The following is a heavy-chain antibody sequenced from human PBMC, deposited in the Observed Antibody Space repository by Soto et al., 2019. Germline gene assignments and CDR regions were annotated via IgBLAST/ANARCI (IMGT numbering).Heavy chain of an antibody. CDR2: IDPSDSYA. V-gene: IGHV5-10-1*01. D-gene: IGHD1-1*01. Sequence: PGESLKISCKASAYSFTNYWITWVRQTPGKGLEWMGRIDPSDSYANYGPPFQGHVTLSVDKSINTAFLQWNSLDASDTGMYFCARRRSDWNCLDPWGQGTLVTVSS. CDR3: ARRRSDWNCLDP. CDR1: AYSFTNYW. J-gene: IGHJ5*02.